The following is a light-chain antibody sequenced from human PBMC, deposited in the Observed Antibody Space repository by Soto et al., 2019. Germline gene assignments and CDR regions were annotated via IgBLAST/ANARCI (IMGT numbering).Light chain of an antibody. J-gene: IGKJ4*01. V-gene: IGKV3D-20*02. CDR2: DAS. Sequence: EIVLTQSPGTLSLSPGERATVSCRASQSVSSSYLAWYQQKPGQAPRLLIYDASNRATGIPARFSGSGSGTDFTLTISSLEPEDFAVYYCQQRSNWPPLTFGGGTKVDIK. CDR3: QQRSNWPPLT. CDR1: QSVSSSY.